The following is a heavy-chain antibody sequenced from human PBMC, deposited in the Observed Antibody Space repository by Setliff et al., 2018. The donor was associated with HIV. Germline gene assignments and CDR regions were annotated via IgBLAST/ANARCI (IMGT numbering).Heavy chain of an antibody. V-gene: IGHV4-61*02. CDR3: ARAPFYYGSGSYQTFDY. CDR2: ISASGST. J-gene: IGHJ4*02. CDR1: GGSISSGTYY. Sequence: PSETLSLTCTVSGGSISSGTYYWSWIRQPAGKGMEWIRRISASGSTSYNPSLKSRVTISIDTSKNQFSLKLSSVTAADTAVYYCARAPFYYGSGSYQTFDYWGQGTLVTVSS. D-gene: IGHD3-10*01.